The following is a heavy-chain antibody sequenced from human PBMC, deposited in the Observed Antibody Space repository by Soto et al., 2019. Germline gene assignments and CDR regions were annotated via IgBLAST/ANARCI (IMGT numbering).Heavy chain of an antibody. CDR2: IYHSGST. J-gene: IGHJ5*02. D-gene: IGHD2-21*01. CDR3: ARIPSP. Sequence: QLQLQESGSGLVKPSQTLSLTCTVSGGSISSGGYSWSWIRQPPGKGLEWIGYIYHSGSTYYNPSLKGRVPIPVARLKNKFSLRLSSVTAGATAVYYFARIPSPWGQGTLVTVS. CDR1: GGSISSGGYS. V-gene: IGHV4-30-2*01.